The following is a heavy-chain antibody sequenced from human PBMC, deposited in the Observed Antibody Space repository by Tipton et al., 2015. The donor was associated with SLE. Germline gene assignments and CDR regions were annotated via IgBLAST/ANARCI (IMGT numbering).Heavy chain of an antibody. V-gene: IGHV4-34*01. CDR3: ARVKTPDYYDSRGDAFDI. Sequence: GLVKPSETLSLTCGVYGGSFSGYFWSWLRQPSGKGLEWIGEVNHSGTTSYNPSLTSRVTISVDTSKNQFSLKLSSVTAADTAVYYCARVKTPDYYDSRGDAFDIWGQGTMVTVSS. CDR2: VNHSGTT. CDR1: GGSFSGYF. D-gene: IGHD3-22*01. J-gene: IGHJ3*02.